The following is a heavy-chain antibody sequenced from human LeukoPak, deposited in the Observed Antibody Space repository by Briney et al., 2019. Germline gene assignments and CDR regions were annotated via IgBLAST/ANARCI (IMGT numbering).Heavy chain of an antibody. CDR3: ARVGTIVGATNYDY. CDR1: GYTFTSYA. J-gene: IGHJ4*02. Sequence: ASVKVSCKASGYTFTSYAMHWVRQAPGQRLEWMGWINAGSGNTKYSQKFQGRVTITRDTSASTAYMELSSLRSEDTAVYYCARVGTIVGATNYDYWGQGTLVAVSS. V-gene: IGHV1-3*01. D-gene: IGHD1-26*01. CDR2: INAGSGNT.